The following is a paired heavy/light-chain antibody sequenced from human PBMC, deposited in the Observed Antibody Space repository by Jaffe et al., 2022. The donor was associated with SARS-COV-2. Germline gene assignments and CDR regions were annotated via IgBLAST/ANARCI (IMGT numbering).Heavy chain of an antibody. CDR2: ISWNSGSI. J-gene: IGHJ4*02. V-gene: IGHV3-9*01. D-gene: IGHD6-19*01. Sequence: EVQLVESGGGLVQPGRSLRLSCAASGFTFDDYAMHWVRQAPGKGLEWVSGISWNSGSIGYADSVKGRFTISRDNAKNSLYLQMNSLRAEDTALYYCAKQGKMGVAGWGYPTYYFDYWGQGTLVTVSS. CDR1: GFTFDDYA. CDR3: AKQGKMGVAGWGYPTYYFDY.
Light chain of an antibody. J-gene: IGLJ2*01. Sequence: QSALTQPRSVSGSPGQSVTISCTGTSSDVGGYNYVSWYQQHPGKAPKLMIYDVSKRPSGVPDRFSGSKSGNTASLTISGLQAEDEADYYCCSYAGSYTFDVVFGGGTKLTVL. CDR2: DVS. CDR1: SSDVGGYNY. V-gene: IGLV2-11*01. CDR3: CSYAGSYTFDVV.